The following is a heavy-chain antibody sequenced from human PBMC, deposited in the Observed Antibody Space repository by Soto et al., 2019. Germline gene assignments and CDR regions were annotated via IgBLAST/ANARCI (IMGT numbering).Heavy chain of an antibody. J-gene: IGHJ5*02. CDR2: IDYSGST. CDR3: ARAVAPYFGTWFDP. D-gene: IGHD3-10*01. Sequence: QVQLQESGPGLVKPSQTLSLTCTVSGDSVSSGDYYWSWIRQPPGKGLEWIGYIDYSGSTYYSPSLASRVTISVDTSKNQFSLRLSSVTAADMAVYYCARAVAPYFGTWFDPWGQGILVTVSS. CDR1: GDSVSSGDYY. V-gene: IGHV4-30-4*01.